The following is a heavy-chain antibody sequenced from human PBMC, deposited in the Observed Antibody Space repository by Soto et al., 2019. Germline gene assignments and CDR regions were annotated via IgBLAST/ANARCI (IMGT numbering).Heavy chain of an antibody. CDR1: GGSISSGSYY. CDR2: IYYSGST. J-gene: IGHJ5*02. CDR3: AFTGTLNWFDP. D-gene: IGHD3-10*01. V-gene: IGHV4-39*01. Sequence: SETLSLTCTVSGGSISSGSYYWGWIRQPPGKGLEWIGSIYYSGSTYYNPSLKSRVTISVDTSKNQFSLKLSSVTAADTAVYYCAFTGTLNWFDPWGRGTLVTVSS.